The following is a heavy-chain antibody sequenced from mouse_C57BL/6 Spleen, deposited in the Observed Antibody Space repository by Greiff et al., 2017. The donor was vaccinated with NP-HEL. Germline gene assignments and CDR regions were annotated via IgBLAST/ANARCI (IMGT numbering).Heavy chain of an antibody. D-gene: IGHD1-1*01. CDR1: GYSITSGYY. CDR3: ARDHGSSLEWFAY. J-gene: IGHJ3*01. V-gene: IGHV3-6*01. CDR2: ISYDGSN. Sequence: EVQLQQSGPGLVKPSQSLSLTCSVTGYSITSGYYWNWIRQFPGNKLEWMGYISYDGSNNYNPSLKNRISITRDTSKNQFFLKLNSVTTEDTATYYCARDHGSSLEWFAYWGQGTLVTVSA.